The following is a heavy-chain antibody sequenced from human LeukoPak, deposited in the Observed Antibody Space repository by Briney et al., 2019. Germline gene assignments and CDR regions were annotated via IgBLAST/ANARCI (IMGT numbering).Heavy chain of an antibody. Sequence: GGSLRLSCAASGFTFSSYSMNWVRQAPGKGLEWVLSISYTGTYIYYADSVKGRFTISRDNAQNSLYLQMNSLRAEDTAIYYCVRDRGTYRPIDYWGQGTLVTVSS. J-gene: IGHJ4*02. CDR3: VRDRGTYRPIDY. V-gene: IGHV3-21*04. CDR1: GFTFSSYS. CDR2: ISYTGTYI. D-gene: IGHD1-26*01.